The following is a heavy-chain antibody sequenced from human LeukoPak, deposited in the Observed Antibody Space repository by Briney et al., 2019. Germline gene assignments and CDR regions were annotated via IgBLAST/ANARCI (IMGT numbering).Heavy chain of an antibody. V-gene: IGHV3-11*01. J-gene: IGHJ5*02. CDR1: GFTFSDYY. Sequence: GGSLRLSCAASGFTFSDYYMSWIRQAPGKGLEWISYISGSGKIHYADSVKGRFTISRDNAKNSVYLQMNSLRAEDMAVYYCARGQMENDWFDPWGQGTLVTVSS. CDR2: ISGSGKI. CDR3: ARGQMENDWFDP. D-gene: IGHD5-24*01.